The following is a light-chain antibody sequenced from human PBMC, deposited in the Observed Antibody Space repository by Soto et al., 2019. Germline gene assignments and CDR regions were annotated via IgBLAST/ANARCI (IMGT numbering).Light chain of an antibody. CDR1: SSNIGTTYD. V-gene: IGLV1-40*01. CDR3: QSFDSSLSASI. Sequence: QSVLTQPPSVSEAPGQRVTISCTGNSSNIGTTYDVHWYRHLPGAAPKLLIYDNTYRPSGVPDRFSGSKSGTSASLAITGLQAEDEAYYYCQSFDSSLSASIFGGGTKMTVL. CDR2: DNT. J-gene: IGLJ2*01.